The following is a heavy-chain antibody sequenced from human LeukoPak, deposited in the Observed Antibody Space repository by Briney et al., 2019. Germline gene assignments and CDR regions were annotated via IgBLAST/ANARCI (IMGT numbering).Heavy chain of an antibody. CDR3: ARVLGHWVRFLVPGGMDV. V-gene: IGHV4-30-4*01. J-gene: IGHJ6*02. Sequence: PSETLSLTCTVSGGSISSGDYYWSWIRQPPGKGLEWIGYIYYSGSTYYNPSLKSRVTISVDTSKNQFSLKLSSVTAADTAVYYCARVLGHWVRFLVPGGMDVWGQGTTVTVSS. D-gene: IGHD3-3*01. CDR2: IYYSGST. CDR1: GGSISSGDYY.